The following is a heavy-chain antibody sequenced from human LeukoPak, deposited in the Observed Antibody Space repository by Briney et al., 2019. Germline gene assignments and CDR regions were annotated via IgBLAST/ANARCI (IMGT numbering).Heavy chain of an antibody. V-gene: IGHV3-74*01. CDR1: GFTFNTYW. CDR2: INSDGSNT. Sequence: GGSLRLSCAASGFTFNTYWMHWVRQAPGKGLVWVAHINSDGSNTNYADSVKGRFTISRDNAKNTLYLQMNSLRAEDTAVYYCARGGPIDYWGQGTLVTVSS. CDR3: ARGGPIDY. J-gene: IGHJ4*02.